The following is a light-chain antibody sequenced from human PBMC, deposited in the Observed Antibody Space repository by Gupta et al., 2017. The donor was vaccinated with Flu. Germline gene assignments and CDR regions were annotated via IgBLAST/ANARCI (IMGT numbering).Light chain of an antibody. CDR3: CSYAGNNIYV. CDR2: EGS. J-gene: IGLJ1*01. Sequence: QSALTQPASVSGSSGQSITIPCTGTSGDVGTYNLVSWYQQHPGKAPRLIIYEGSKRPSGVSDRFSGSKSANTASRTISGLQADDEADYSCCSYAGNNIYVFGSGTKVTV. V-gene: IGLV2-23*01. CDR1: SGDVGTYNL.